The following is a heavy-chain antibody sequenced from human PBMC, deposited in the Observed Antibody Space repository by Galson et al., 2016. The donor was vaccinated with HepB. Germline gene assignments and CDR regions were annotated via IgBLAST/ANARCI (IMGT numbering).Heavy chain of an antibody. CDR3: ARDSYGFDY. CDR2: IYYSGST. V-gene: IGHV4-59*11. D-gene: IGHD4-17*01. Sequence: SETLSLTCTVSGVSISSHYWSWIRQPPGKGLEWIGYIYYSGSTNYNPSLKSRVTISVDTPKNQFSLRLSSVTAADTAVYYCARDSYGFDYWGQGTLVTVSS. J-gene: IGHJ4*02. CDR1: GVSISSHY.